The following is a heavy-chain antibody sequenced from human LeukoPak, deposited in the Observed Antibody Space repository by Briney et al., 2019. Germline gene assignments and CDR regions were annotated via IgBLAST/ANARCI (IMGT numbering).Heavy chain of an antibody. Sequence: GGSLRLSCAASGLTFSSYAMHWVRQAPGKGLEYVSAISSNGGSTYYANSVKGRFTISRDNAKNSLYLQMNSLRAEDTALYYCARDRGYSYARFDYWGQGTLVTVSS. J-gene: IGHJ4*02. CDR2: ISSNGGST. D-gene: IGHD5-18*01. CDR1: GLTFSSYA. V-gene: IGHV3-64*01. CDR3: ARDRGYSYARFDY.